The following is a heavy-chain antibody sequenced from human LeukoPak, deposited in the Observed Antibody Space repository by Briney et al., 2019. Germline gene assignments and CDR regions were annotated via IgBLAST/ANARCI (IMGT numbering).Heavy chain of an antibody. CDR3: ARAAVLSCTSVFDY. V-gene: IGHV3-74*01. CDR2: INSDGSNT. J-gene: IGHJ4*02. CDR1: GFTFNIYW. Sequence: PGGSLRLSCAASGFTFNIYWIHGVRQAPGTGLVWISRINSDGSNTIYADSVKGRFTISRDNVKNTVYLQMNSLRAEDTAVYYCARAAVLSCTSVFDYWGQGTLVTVSS. D-gene: IGHD2-8*01.